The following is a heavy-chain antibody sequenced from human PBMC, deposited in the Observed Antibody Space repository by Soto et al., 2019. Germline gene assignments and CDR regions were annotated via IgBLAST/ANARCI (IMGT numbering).Heavy chain of an antibody. Sequence: PGGSLRLSCAASGFTFSSYWMSWVRQAPGKGLEWVSAISGSGDSTYSADSVRGRFTISRDNSINTLYLQMNNLRNEDTAVYYCAHPRGYGVFDAYDIWGQGTMVTVSS. V-gene: IGHV3-23*01. CDR1: GFTFSSYW. J-gene: IGHJ3*02. CDR2: ISGSGDST. CDR3: AHPRGYGVFDAYDI. D-gene: IGHD4-17*01.